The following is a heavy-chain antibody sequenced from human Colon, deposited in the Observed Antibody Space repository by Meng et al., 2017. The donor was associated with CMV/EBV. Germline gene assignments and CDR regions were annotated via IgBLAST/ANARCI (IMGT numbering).Heavy chain of an antibody. J-gene: IGHJ6*02. CDR3: ARVPAAIGPLSYQHLNYGMDV. D-gene: IGHD2-2*02. CDR2: MNPNSGNT. CDR1: VYTFTSYD. Sequence: SVKVSCKSSVYTFTSYDINWVRQATGQGLEWMGWMNPNSGNTGYAQKFHGRVTMTRNTSISTAYMELSSLRSEDTAVYYCARVPAAIGPLSYQHLNYGMDVWGQGTTVTVSS. V-gene: IGHV1-8*01.